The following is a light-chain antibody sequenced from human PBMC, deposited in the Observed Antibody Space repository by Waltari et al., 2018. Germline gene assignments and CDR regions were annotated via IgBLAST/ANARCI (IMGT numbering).Light chain of an antibody. CDR1: QSVGRS. J-gene: IGKJ1*01. CDR3: QHYVRLPVT. Sequence: EIVLTQSPGTLSLSPGERATLSCRASQSVGRSLAWYQQKPGQAPRLLIYGASNRATGIPDRFSGRGSGTDFSLTISRLEPEDFSVYYCQHYVRLPVTFGQGTRVEIK. CDR2: GAS. V-gene: IGKV3-20*01.